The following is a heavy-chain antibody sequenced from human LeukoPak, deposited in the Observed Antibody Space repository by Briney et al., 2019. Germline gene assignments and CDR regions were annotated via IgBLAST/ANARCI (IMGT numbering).Heavy chain of an antibody. CDR3: ARGPATGDFDY. Sequence: ASVKVSCKASGYTFTAIYIHWVRQTPGQGLEWMGWINPNSGGTNFAQKFQGRVTMTRDTSISTAYMELSRLGFDDTAVYYCARGPATGDFDYWGQGTLVTVSS. J-gene: IGHJ4*02. V-gene: IGHV1-2*02. D-gene: IGHD7-27*01. CDR2: INPNSGGT. CDR1: GYTFTAIY.